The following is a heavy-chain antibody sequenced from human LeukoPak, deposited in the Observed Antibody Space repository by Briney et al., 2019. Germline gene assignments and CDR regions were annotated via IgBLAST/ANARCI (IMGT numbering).Heavy chain of an antibody. J-gene: IGHJ4*02. CDR2: ISGSLSTI. D-gene: IGHD3-16*01. CDR3: AREIGGTTGFDY. Sequence: GGSLRLSCAASGFTFSGYNVNWVRQAPGKGLEWVSYISGSLSTIYHADSVKGRFTISRDNAKNSLYLQMNSLRAEDTAVYYCAREIGGTTGFDYWGQGTLVTVSS. CDR1: GFTFSGYN. V-gene: IGHV3-48*01.